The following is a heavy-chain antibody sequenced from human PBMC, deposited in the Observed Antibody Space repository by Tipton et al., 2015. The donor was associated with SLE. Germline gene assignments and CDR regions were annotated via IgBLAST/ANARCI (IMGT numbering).Heavy chain of an antibody. CDR2: IYHSGST. V-gene: IGHV4-38-2*02. CDR1: GYSISSGCY. D-gene: IGHD1-26*01. J-gene: IGHJ4*02. Sequence: TLSLTCTVSGYSISSGCYWGWIRQPPGKGLEWIGSIYHSGSTYYNPSLKSRVTISVDTSKNQFSLKLSSVTAADTAVYYCARVGATIYYFDYWGQGTLVTVSS. CDR3: ARVGATIYYFDY.